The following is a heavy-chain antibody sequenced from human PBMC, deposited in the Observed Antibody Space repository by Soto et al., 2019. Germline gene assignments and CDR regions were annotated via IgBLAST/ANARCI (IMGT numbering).Heavy chain of an antibody. V-gene: IGHV1-69*12. CDR2: IIPIFGTA. J-gene: IGHJ4*02. CDR3: ARGKTGGGWGYYFDY. D-gene: IGHD3-16*01. CDR1: GGTFSSYA. Sequence: QVQLVQSGAAVKKPGSSVKVSCKASGGTFSSYAIDWVRQAPGQGLEWMGGIIPIFGTADYAQKFQGRVTITADESTSRAYTELSSLRSEDAAVYYCARGKTGGGWGYYFDYWGQGTLVTVSS.